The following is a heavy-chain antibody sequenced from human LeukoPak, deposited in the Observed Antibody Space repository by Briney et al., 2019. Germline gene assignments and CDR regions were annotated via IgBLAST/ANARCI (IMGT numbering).Heavy chain of an antibody. D-gene: IGHD3-10*01. V-gene: IGHV3-49*04. J-gene: IGHJ6*02. Sequence: GGSLRLSCTASGFTLGDYAMSWVRQAPGKGVEGVGFIRSKAYGGTTEYAASVKGRFTISRDDSKSIAYLQMNSLKTEDTAVYYCTSGWDYYGMDVWGQGTTVTVSS. CDR1: GFTLGDYA. CDR2: IRSKAYGGTT. CDR3: TSGWDYYGMDV.